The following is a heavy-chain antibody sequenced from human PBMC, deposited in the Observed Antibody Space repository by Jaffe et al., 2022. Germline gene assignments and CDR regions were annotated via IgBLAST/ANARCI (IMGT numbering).Heavy chain of an antibody. J-gene: IGHJ6*03. V-gene: IGHV5-51*03. D-gene: IGHD6-19*01. CDR1: GYSFTSYW. Sequence: EVQLVQSGAEVKKPGESLKISCKGSGYSFTSYWIGWVRQMPGKGLEWMGIIYPGDSDTRYSPSFQGQVTISADKSISTAYLQWSSLKASDTAMYYCARLGSETSDSSGWYNYYYYYMDVWGKGTTVTVSS. CDR2: IYPGDSDT. CDR3: ARLGSETSDSSGWYNYYYYYMDV.